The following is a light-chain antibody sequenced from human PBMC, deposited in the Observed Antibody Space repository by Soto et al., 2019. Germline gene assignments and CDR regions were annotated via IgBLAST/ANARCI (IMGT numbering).Light chain of an antibody. J-gene: IGLJ1*01. CDR2: DVN. V-gene: IGLV2-14*01. CDR1: SSDVGGYNY. Sequence: QSALTQPASVSGSPGQSITISCTGTSSDVGGYNYVSWYQQHPGKAPKLMIYDVNHRPSGVSNRFSGSKSGNTASLTISGLQAEDEADYYCSSYTSSSTLVFGTGTKLTVL. CDR3: SSYTSSSTLV.